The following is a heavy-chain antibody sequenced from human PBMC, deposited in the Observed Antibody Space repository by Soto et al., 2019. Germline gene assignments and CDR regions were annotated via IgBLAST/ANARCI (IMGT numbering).Heavy chain of an antibody. J-gene: IGHJ5*02. D-gene: IGHD3-10*01. CDR3: ARGYYYGSGSYWWFDP. CDR2: IIPIFGTA. Sequence: QVQLVQSGAEVKKPGSSVKVSCKASGGTFSSYAISWVRQAPGQGLEWMGGIIPIFGTANYAQKFQDRVTITADESTSTAYMELSSLRSEDTAVYYCARGYYYGSGSYWWFDPWGRGTLVTVSS. V-gene: IGHV1-69*01. CDR1: GGTFSSYA.